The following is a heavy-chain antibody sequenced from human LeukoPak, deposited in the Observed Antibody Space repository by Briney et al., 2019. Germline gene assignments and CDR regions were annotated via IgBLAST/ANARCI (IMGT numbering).Heavy chain of an antibody. J-gene: IGHJ5*02. CDR2: IIPVFGTA. CDR3: ARGDYYGSESYWHTKWFDP. CDR1: GGTFNSHV. V-gene: IGHV1-69*05. D-gene: IGHD3-10*01. Sequence: SVKVSCKASGGTFNSHVISWVRQAPGQGREWMGGIIPVFGTANYAQKLQGRVTITTDESTTTAYREMSSLRFEDTAVYYCARGDYYGSESYWHTKWFDPWGQGTLVTVSS.